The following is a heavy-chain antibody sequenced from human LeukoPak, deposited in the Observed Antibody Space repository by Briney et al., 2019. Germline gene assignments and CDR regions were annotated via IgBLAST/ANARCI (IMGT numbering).Heavy chain of an antibody. CDR1: GFTFSSYA. V-gene: IGHV3-23*01. Sequence: QPGGSLRLSCAASGFTFSSYAMSWVRQAPGKGLEWVSAISGSGGSTYYADSVKGRFTISRDNSKNTLYLQMNSLRAEDTAVYYCAKDGVLLWFGEFRGVCMDVWGKGTTVTVSS. J-gene: IGHJ6*03. CDR3: AKDGVLLWFGEFRGVCMDV. D-gene: IGHD3-10*01. CDR2: ISGSGGST.